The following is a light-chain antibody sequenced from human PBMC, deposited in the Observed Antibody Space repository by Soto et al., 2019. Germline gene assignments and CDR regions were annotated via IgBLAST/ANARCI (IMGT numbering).Light chain of an antibody. J-gene: IGLJ3*02. CDR3: SSYAGSDTWA. V-gene: IGLV2-23*02. CDR1: RSDVGNYNL. CDR2: EVN. Sequence: QAALTQPASVSGSPGQSITISCTGTRSDVGNYNLVSWYQQHPGKAPKLMIYEVNKRPSGVSNRFSGSKSGNTASLTISGLQTEDEADYYCSSYAGSDTWAFGGGTKLTVL.